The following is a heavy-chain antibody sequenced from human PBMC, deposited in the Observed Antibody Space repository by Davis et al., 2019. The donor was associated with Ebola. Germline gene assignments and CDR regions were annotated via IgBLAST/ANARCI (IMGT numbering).Heavy chain of an antibody. V-gene: IGHV1-69*02. Sequence: SVNVSRMASGGTFSSYTLSWVRQAPGQGLEWMGRIIPILGIANYAHEFQGRVTITEEESTRTAYMGLSSLRSEGTAVYYCARGVGATKDYWGQGALVTVST. J-gene: IGHJ4*02. CDR2: IIPILGIA. CDR3: ARGVGATKDY. D-gene: IGHD1-26*01. CDR1: GGTFSSYT.